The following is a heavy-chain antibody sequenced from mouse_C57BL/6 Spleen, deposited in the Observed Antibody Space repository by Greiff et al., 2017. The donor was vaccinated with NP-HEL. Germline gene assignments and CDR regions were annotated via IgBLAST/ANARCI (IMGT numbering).Heavy chain of an antibody. D-gene: IGHD2-5*01. Sequence: VQLVESGAELVKPGASVKLSCKASGYTFTEYTIHWVKQRSGQGLEWIGWFYPGSGSIKYNEKFKDKATLTADKSSSTVYMELSRLTSEDSAVYFCARHEDPYYSNYVPLAYWGQGTLVTVSA. CDR2: FYPGSGSI. CDR3: ARHEDPYYSNYVPLAY. V-gene: IGHV1-62-2*01. CDR1: GYTFTEYT. J-gene: IGHJ3*01.